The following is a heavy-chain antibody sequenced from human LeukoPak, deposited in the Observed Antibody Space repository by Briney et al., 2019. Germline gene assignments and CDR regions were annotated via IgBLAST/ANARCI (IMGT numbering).Heavy chain of an antibody. CDR2: IKQDGSEK. CDR1: GFTFSSYW. D-gene: IGHD3-3*01. V-gene: IGHV3-7*01. Sequence: PGGSLRLSCAASGFTFSSYWMSWARQAPGKGLEWVANIKQDGSEKYYVDSVKGRFTISRDNAKNSLYLQMNSLRAEDTAVYYCARDQVEYYDFWSGYRWFDPWGQGTLVTVSS. J-gene: IGHJ5*02. CDR3: ARDQVEYYDFWSGYRWFDP.